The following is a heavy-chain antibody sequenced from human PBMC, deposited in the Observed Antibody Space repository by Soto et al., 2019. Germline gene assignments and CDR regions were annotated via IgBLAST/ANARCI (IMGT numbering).Heavy chain of an antibody. CDR3: AKWVASSD. D-gene: IGHD6-19*01. V-gene: IGHV1-69*01. CDR1: GDTFITDS. Sequence: QVHLVQSEAEVKKQGSSVKDSCKSSGDTFITDSVTWVRQAPGQGLEWMGGFNTLFRTPVYAPKFQGRITITADESTSAAHLEVTRLTSEDTAIYFCAKWVASSDWGQGTLVTVSS. J-gene: IGHJ4*02. CDR2: FNTLFRTP.